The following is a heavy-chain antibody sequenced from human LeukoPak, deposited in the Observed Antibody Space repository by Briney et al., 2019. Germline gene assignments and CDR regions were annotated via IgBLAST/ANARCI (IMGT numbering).Heavy chain of an antibody. J-gene: IGHJ6*02. CDR1: GGSISSSNW. CDR2: IYHSGST. CDR3: ARGVPAVVPAAMWGSYYYYGMDV. V-gene: IGHV4-4*02. Sequence: PSGTLSLTCAVSGGSISSSNWWSWVRQPPGKGLEWIGEIYHSGSTNYNPSHKSRVTISVDKSKNQFSLKLSSVTAADTAMYYCARGVPAVVPAAMWGSYYYYGMDVWGQGTTVTVSS. D-gene: IGHD2-2*01.